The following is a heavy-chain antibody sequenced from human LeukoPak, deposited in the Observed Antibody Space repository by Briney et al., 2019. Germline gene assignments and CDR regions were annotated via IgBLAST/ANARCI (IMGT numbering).Heavy chain of an antibody. CDR3: ARGLDSGGYYYVGKGTYFDY. J-gene: IGHJ4*02. D-gene: IGHD3-22*01. Sequence: PSETLSLTCTVSGGSISSYYWSWIRQPPGKGLEWIGYIYYSGSTNYNPSLKSRVTISVDTSKNQFSLKLSSVTAADTAVYYCARGLDSGGYYYVGKGTYFDYWGQGTLVTVSS. CDR1: GGSISSYY. V-gene: IGHV4-59*12. CDR2: IYYSGST.